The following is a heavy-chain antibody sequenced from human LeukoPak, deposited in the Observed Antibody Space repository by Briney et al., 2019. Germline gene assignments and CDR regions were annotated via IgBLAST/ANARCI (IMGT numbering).Heavy chain of an antibody. CDR2: MNPNSGNT. D-gene: IGHD2-2*01. V-gene: IGHV1-8*01. J-gene: IGHJ6*02. CDR3: ARHCSSTSCPPLNYYYYGMDV. CDR1: GYTFTSYD. Sequence: GASVNVSCKASGYTFTSYDINWVRQATGQGLEWMGWMNPNSGNTGYAQKFQGRVTMTRNTSISTAYMELSSLRSEDTAVYYCARHCSSTSCPPLNYYYYGMDVWGQGTTVTVSS.